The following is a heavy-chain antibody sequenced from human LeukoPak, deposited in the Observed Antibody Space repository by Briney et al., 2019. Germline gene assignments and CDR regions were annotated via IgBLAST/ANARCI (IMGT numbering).Heavy chain of an antibody. CDR3: ARDWLAGNPYHTFDL. V-gene: IGHV3-7*01. CDR1: GFTFSSYG. D-gene: IGHD3-22*01. CDR2: IKEGGSEE. Sequence: PGGSLRLSCAASGFTFSSYGMSWVRQAPGKGLECVANIKEGGSEEYYVDSVKGRFSISRDNAKNSLYLQMNSLRAEDTAVYYCARDWLAGNPYHTFDLWGKGTMVTVSS. J-gene: IGHJ3*01.